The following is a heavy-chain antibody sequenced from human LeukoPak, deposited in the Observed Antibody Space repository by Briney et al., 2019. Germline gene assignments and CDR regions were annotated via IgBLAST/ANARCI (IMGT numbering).Heavy chain of an antibody. CDR3: AREVGDIAAAGTWFDP. D-gene: IGHD6-13*01. J-gene: IGHJ5*02. CDR2: ISAYNGNT. V-gene: IGHV1-18*01. CDR1: GYTFTSYG. Sequence: GASVKVSCKASGYTFTSYGISWVRQAPGQGLEWMGWISAYNGNTNYAQKLQGRVTMTTDTSTSTAYMELRSLRSDDTAVYYCAREVGDIAAAGTWFDPWGQGTLVTVSS.